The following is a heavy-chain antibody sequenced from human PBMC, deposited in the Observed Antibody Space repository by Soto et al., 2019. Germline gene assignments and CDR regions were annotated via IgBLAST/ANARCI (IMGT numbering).Heavy chain of an antibody. CDR1: GDSVSSHSTA. V-gene: IGHV6-1*01. Sequence: SQTLSLTCAISGDSVSSHSTAWNWIRLSPSRGLEWLGRTYYRSKWYNDYAVSVKSRILINSDTSKNQISLQVDSVIPEDTAVYYCAKWGRDGWGHGNTVTVSS. J-gene: IGHJ6*02. CDR3: AKWGRDG. D-gene: IGHD1-26*01. CDR2: TYYRSKWYN.